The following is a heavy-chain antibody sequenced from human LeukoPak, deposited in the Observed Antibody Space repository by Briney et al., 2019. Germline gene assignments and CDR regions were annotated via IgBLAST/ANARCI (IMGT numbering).Heavy chain of an antibody. CDR3: ARDQGDSSSWYDEPWAGENWFDP. V-gene: IGHV1-69*04. J-gene: IGHJ5*02. CDR2: IIPILGIA. CDR1: GGTFSSYT. D-gene: IGHD6-13*01. Sequence: SVKVSCKASGGTFSSYTISWVRQAPGQGLEWMGRIIPILGIANYAQKFQGRVTITADKSARTAYMELSSLRSEDTAVYYCARDQGDSSSWYDEPWAGENWFDPWGQGTLVTVSS.